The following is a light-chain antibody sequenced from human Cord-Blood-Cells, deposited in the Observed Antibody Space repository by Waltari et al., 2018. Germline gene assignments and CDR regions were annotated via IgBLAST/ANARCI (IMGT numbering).Light chain of an antibody. CDR3: MQGTHWPPYT. Sequence: DVVMTQSPLSLPVTLGEPASISCSSSRSLVYSDRNTYLNWFQQRRGQSPRRLIYKVSNRDSGVPDRFSRSGSGTDFTLKISRVEAEDVGVYYGMQGTHWPPYTFCQGTKLEIK. V-gene: IGKV2-30*01. CDR2: KVS. CDR1: RSLVYSDRNTY. J-gene: IGKJ2*01.